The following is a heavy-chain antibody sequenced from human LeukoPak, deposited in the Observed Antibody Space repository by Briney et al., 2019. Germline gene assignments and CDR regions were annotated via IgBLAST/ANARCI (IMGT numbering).Heavy chain of an antibody. V-gene: IGHV3-23*01. J-gene: IGHJ4*02. CDR3: AKATDFQYYDTSGYYYYFDY. CDR2: ISGSGGST. CDR1: GFTFSSYA. Sequence: GGSLRLSCAASGFTFSSYAMSWVRQAPGEGLEWVSAISGSGGSTYYADSVKGRFTISRDNSKNTLYLQMNSLRAEDAAVYYCAKATDFQYYDTSGYYYYFDYWGQGTLVTVSS. D-gene: IGHD3-22*01.